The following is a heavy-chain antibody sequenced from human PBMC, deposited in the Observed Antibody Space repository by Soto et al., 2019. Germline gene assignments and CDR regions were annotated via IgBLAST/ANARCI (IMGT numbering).Heavy chain of an antibody. CDR1: GYTFTSYA. Sequence: QVQLVQSGAEVKKPGASVKVSCKASGYTFTSYAMHWVRQAPGQRLEWMGWINAGNGNTKYSQKFQGRVTITRDTSASTAYMELSSLRSEDTAVYYCARVERRNSYYGSGNFNWFDPWGQGTLVTVSS. CDR2: INAGNGNT. D-gene: IGHD3-10*01. J-gene: IGHJ5*02. CDR3: ARVERRNSYYGSGNFNWFDP. V-gene: IGHV1-3*01.